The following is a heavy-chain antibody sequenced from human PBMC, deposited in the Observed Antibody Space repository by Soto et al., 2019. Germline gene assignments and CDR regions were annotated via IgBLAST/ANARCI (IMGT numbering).Heavy chain of an antibody. V-gene: IGHV3-72*01. Sequence: EVQLVESGGGLVQPEGSLRLSCAASGFTFSDHYMDWVSQAPGKGLEWVGRIRNKANSYTTEYAASVKGRFTISRDDSRNSLYLQMNSLKTEDTAMYYCTRAGILTTPYYFDYWGQGTLVTVSS. CDR3: TRAGILTTPYYFDY. D-gene: IGHD2-21*01. CDR1: GFTFSDHY. CDR2: IRNKANSYTT. J-gene: IGHJ4*02.